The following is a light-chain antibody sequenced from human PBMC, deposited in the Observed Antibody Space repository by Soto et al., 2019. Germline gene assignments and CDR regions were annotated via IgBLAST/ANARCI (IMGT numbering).Light chain of an antibody. Sequence: QSALTQPASVSGSPGQSITISCTGTSSDVGADNYVCWYQQHPDNAPKLIIYELTNRPSGVSNRFSGSKSGNTASLTISGLQDEDEADYYCSSYSTTSTLLVFGGGTKVTVL. J-gene: IGLJ3*02. CDR3: SSYSTTSTLLV. CDR1: SSDVGADNY. CDR2: ELT. V-gene: IGLV2-14*03.